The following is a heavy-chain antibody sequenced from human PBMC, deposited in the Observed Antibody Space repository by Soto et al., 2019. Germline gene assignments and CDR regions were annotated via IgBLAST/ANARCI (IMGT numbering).Heavy chain of an antibody. D-gene: IGHD1-26*01. CDR2: IYYTGST. CDR3: ARGIEGASTPCDY. Sequence: QVQLQESGPGLVKPSETLSLTCSVSGGSISSYYWNWIRQPPGKGLEWIGYIYYTGSTNYIPSLARRVTMSVDTSKNQLSLKLSSLTAADTAVYYCARGIEGASTPCDYWGQGTLVTVSS. V-gene: IGHV4-59*01. CDR1: GGSISSYY. J-gene: IGHJ4*02.